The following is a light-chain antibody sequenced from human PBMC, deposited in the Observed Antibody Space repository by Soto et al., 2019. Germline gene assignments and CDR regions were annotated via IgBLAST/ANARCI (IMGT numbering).Light chain of an antibody. J-gene: IGLJ1*01. CDR3: CSYAGSSTNYV. CDR1: SSNIGRST. V-gene: IGLV1-44*01. Sequence: QSVLTQPPSASGTPGQRVTISCSGSSSNIGRSTVSWYQQLPGTAPKLLIYSNDERPSGVPDRFSGSKSGNMASLIISGLQAEDEADYYCCSYAGSSTNYVFGTGTKLTVL. CDR2: SND.